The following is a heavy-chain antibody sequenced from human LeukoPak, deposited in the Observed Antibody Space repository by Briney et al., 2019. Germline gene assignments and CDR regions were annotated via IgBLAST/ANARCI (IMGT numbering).Heavy chain of an antibody. J-gene: IGHJ4*02. CDR2: ISWNSGSI. CDR3: ARISSGWYGASFFDY. D-gene: IGHD6-19*01. Sequence: PGRSLRLSCAASGFTFDDYAMHWVRQAPGKGLEWVSGISWNSGSIGYADSVKGRFTISRDNAKNSLYLQMNSLRAEDTAVYYCARISSGWYGASFFDYWGQGTLVTVSS. CDR1: GFTFDDYA. V-gene: IGHV3-9*01.